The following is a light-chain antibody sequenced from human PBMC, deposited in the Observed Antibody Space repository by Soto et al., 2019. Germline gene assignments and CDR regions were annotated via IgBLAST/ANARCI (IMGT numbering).Light chain of an antibody. J-gene: IGKJ1*01. CDR1: QSVSTY. V-gene: IGKV3-11*01. CDR2: DVS. Sequence: EIVLTQSPATLSLSPGERATLSCRASQSVSTYLAWYQQKPGQAPRLLIYDVSDRATGIPARFSGSGSGTNFTLNISGPEPEDFAVYYCQHRSGWPPWTFGQGTKVQI. CDR3: QHRSGWPPWT.